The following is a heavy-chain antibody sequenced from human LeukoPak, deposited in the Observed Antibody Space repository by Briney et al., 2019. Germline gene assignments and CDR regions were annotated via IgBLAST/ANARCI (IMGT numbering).Heavy chain of an antibody. CDR3: ASEDSSGYYAPYYYGMDV. Sequence: ATVKVSCKASGGTFSSYAISWVRQAPGQGLEWMGGIIPIFGTANYAQKFQGRVTITADESTSTAYMELSSLRSEDTAVYYCASEDSSGYYAPYYYGMDVWGQGTTVTVSS. D-gene: IGHD3-22*01. CDR1: GGTFSSYA. CDR2: IIPIFGTA. J-gene: IGHJ6*02. V-gene: IGHV1-69*13.